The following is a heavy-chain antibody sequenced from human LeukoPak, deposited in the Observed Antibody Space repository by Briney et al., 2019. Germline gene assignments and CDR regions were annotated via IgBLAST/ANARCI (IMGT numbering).Heavy chain of an antibody. J-gene: IGHJ4*02. CDR1: GGTFSSYA. CDR3: ARVGCSSTSCKKPFDY. D-gene: IGHD2-2*01. V-gene: IGHV1-69*04. CDR2: IIPILGTA. Sequence: SVKVSCKASGGTFSSYAISWVRQAPGQGLEWMGRIIPILGTANYAQKFQGRVTITADKSTSTAYMELSSLRSEDTAVYYCARVGCSSTSCKKPFDYWGQGTLVTVSS.